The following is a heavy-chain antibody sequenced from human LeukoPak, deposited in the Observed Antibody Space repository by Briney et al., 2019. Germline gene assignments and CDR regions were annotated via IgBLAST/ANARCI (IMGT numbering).Heavy chain of an antibody. Sequence: PGGSLRLSCVTSGFNFNNYAMAWVRQAPGRGLQWVSTISGNGRQTYYLNPLRGRFSVSRDNSKETLFLQLNSLTADDTAIYYGARSFLEDIVTLDRGGQGTRSPSPQ. CDR1: GFNFNNYA. D-gene: IGHD3-3*01. J-gene: IGHJ4*02. CDR2: ISGNGRQT. V-gene: IGHV3-23*01. CDR3: ARSFLEDIVTLDR.